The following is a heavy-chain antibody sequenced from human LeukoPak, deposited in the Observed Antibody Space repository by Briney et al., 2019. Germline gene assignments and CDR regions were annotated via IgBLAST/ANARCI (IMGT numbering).Heavy chain of an antibody. CDR2: ISSSGSNI. CDR3: AKGYSYGYDY. D-gene: IGHD5-18*01. V-gene: IGHV3-48*03. J-gene: IGHJ4*02. CDR1: GFTFSSYE. Sequence: GGSLRLSCAASGFTFSSYEMNWVRQAPGKGLEWVSYISSSGSNIYYADSVKGRFTISRDNAKDSLYLQMNSLRAEDTAVYYCAKGYSYGYDYWGQGTLVTVSS.